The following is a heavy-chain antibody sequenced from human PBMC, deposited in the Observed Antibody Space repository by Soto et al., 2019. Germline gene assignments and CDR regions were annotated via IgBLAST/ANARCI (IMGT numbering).Heavy chain of an antibody. CDR3: ATFLEYYYYYYGMDV. CDR2: ISSSSTI. Sequence: GGSLRLSCAASGFTFSSYSMNWVRQAPGKGLEWVSYISSSSTIYYADSVKGRSTISRDNAKNSLYLQMNSLRDEDTAVYYCATFLEYYYYYYGMDVWGQGTTVTVSS. J-gene: IGHJ6*02. V-gene: IGHV3-48*02. CDR1: GFTFSSYS. D-gene: IGHD3-3*01.